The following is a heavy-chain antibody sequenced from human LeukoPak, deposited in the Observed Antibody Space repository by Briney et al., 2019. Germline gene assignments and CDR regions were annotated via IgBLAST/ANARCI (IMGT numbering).Heavy chain of an antibody. D-gene: IGHD2-2*01. CDR3: ARGQVPAARGYNWFDP. CDR2: INARGDT. CDR1: GWSFNDYY. J-gene: IGHJ5*02. V-gene: IGHV4-34*01. Sequence: SETLSPTCAVYGWSFNDYYWNWVRQPPGKGLEWIGEINARGDTNYNPSLKSRVTISVDSSKNQFSLTLTSMIAADTAIYYCARGQVPAARGYNWFDPWGQGTLVTVSS.